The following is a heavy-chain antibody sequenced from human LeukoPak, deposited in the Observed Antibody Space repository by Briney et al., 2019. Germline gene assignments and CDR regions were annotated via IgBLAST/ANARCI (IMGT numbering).Heavy chain of an antibody. CDR1: GFTVSSNY. J-gene: IGHJ4*02. CDR2: IYSGDNT. Sequence: GGSLRLSCAASGFTVSSNYMSWVRQAPGKGLEWVSVIYSGDNTYYADSVKGRFTISRDNSKNTLYLQMNSLRAEDTAVYYCAKDRGYGDYFDYWGQGTLVTVSS. CDR3: AKDRGYGDYFDY. V-gene: IGHV3-66*01. D-gene: IGHD3-10*01.